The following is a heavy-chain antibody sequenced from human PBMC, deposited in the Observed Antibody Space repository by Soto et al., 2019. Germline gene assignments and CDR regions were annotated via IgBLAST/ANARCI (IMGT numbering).Heavy chain of an antibody. J-gene: IGHJ6*02. CDR3: ARCRIFGVVIKYYYYGMDV. Sequence: PSETLSLTCTVSGGSISSGDYYWSWIRQPPGKGLEWIGYIYYTGSMYYNPSLKSRVTISVDTSKNQFSLKLSSVTAADTAVYYGARCRIFGVVIKYYYYGMDVWGQGTTVTVSS. D-gene: IGHD3-3*02. CDR2: IYYTGSM. V-gene: IGHV4-30-4*02. CDR1: GGSISSGDYY.